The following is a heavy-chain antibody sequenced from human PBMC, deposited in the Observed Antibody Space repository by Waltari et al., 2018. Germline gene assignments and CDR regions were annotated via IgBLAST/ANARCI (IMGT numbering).Heavy chain of an antibody. CDR2: ISAYNGNT. J-gene: IGHJ4*02. CDR1: GYTLTSYG. V-gene: IGHV1-18*01. D-gene: IGHD5-18*01. CDR3: AAADTAMAPDDY. Sequence: QVQLVQSGAEVQKPGASVTVSCKASGYTLTSYGISWVRQAHGQGLEWMGWISAYNGNTNYAQKLQGRVTMTTDTSTSTAYMELRSLRSDDTAVYYCAAADTAMAPDDYWGQGTLVTVSS.